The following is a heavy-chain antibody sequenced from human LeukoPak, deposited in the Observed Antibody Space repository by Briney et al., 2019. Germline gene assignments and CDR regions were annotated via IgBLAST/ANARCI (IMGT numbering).Heavy chain of an antibody. CDR2: IFSSGST. J-gene: IGHJ6*02. CDR3: ARDAGHQLSRRNYYAMDV. V-gene: IGHV4-4*07. D-gene: IGHD1-1*01. Sequence: PSETLSLTCTVSGGSISTDYWSWIRQPAGKGLEWIGRIFSSGSTNYNPSLKSRVTMSVDTSKNQFSLKLTSVTAADTAVYYCARDAGHQLSRRNYYAMDVWGQGTTVTVSS. CDR1: GGSISTDY.